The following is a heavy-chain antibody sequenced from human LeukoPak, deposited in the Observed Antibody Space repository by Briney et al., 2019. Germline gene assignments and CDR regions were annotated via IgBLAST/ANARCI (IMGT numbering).Heavy chain of an antibody. D-gene: IGHD5-18*01. CDR2: ISETGRST. CDR3: AKDRGYSYGISEY. CDR1: GFTFDDYA. J-gene: IGHJ4*02. Sequence: GGSLRLSCAASGFTFDDYAMNWVRQAPGKGLEWVSTISETGRSTYYADSVKGQFTISRDNSKNTLYLQMNSLRAEDTAVYYCAKDRGYSYGISEYWGQGTLVTVSS. V-gene: IGHV3-23*01.